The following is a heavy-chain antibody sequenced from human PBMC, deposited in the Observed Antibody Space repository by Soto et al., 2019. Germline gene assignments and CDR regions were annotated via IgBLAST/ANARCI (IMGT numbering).Heavy chain of an antibody. CDR2: IIHIFGTA. CDR1: GGTFSRYS. CDR3: AKESDTSSSPCFCS. V-gene: IGHV1-69*13. D-gene: IGHD6-19*01. Sequence: SVKVSCKASGGTFSRYSISWVRQAPGQGIEWMGGIIHIFGTANYAQKFQGRVTIPADESTSTAYMDLQMDSLKSEDTAVYYGAKESDTSSSPCFCSWGQGTLFTVSS. J-gene: IGHJ4*02.